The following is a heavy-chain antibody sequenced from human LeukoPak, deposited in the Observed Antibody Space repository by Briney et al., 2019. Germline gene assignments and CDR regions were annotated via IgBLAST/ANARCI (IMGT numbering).Heavy chain of an antibody. CDR3: ARVVYYYDSSGYSNWFDP. V-gene: IGHV1-2*02. D-gene: IGHD3-22*01. J-gene: IGHJ5*02. CDR1: GYTFASYG. CDR2: INPNSGGT. Sequence: ASVKVSCKASGYTFASYGISWVRQAPGQGLEWMGWINPNSGGTNYAQKFQGRVTMSRDTSISTAYMELSRLRSDDTAVYYCARVVYYYDSSGYSNWFDPWGQGTLVTVSS.